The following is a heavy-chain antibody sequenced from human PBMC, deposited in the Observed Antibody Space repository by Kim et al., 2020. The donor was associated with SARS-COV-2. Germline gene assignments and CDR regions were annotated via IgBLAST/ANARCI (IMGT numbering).Heavy chain of an antibody. CDR2: ISGSGGST. Sequence: GGSLRLSCAASGFTFSSYAMSWVRQAPGKGLEWVSAISGSGGSTYYADSVKGRFTISRDNSKNTLYLQMNSLRAEDTAVYYCAKDGPRRNRIRYFDWLSLGYFDYWGQGTLVTVSS. V-gene: IGHV3-23*01. CDR1: GFTFSSYA. J-gene: IGHJ4*02. CDR3: AKDGPRRNRIRYFDWLSLGYFDY. D-gene: IGHD3-9*01.